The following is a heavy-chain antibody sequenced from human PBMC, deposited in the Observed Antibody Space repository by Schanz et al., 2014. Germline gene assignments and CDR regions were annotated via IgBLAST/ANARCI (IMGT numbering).Heavy chain of an antibody. CDR2: ISGTTTYT. CDR1: GFTVSSDH. CDR3: ARVRRRIATPSTPSFRNYYYYAMDV. J-gene: IGHJ6*02. Sequence: VQLVESGGGFVQPGGSLGLSCVVSGFTVSSDHMSWIRQAPGKGLEWVSYISGTTTYTNYADSVKGRFTISRDNSKNTLYLQMNSLRAEDTSVYFCARVRRRIATPSTPSFRNYYYYAMDVWGQGTTVTVSS. V-gene: IGHV3-11*06. D-gene: IGHD6-13*01.